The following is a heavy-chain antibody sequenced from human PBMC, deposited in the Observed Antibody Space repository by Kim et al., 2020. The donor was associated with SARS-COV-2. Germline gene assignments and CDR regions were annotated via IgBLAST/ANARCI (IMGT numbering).Heavy chain of an antibody. J-gene: IGHJ4*02. D-gene: IGHD3-10*01. V-gene: IGHV3-7*01. Sequence: YVESGKRRFTMSRDNAKNLLYLQMSSLRTEDTAIYYCAALDTVQVPGGIWGQGTLVTVSS. CDR3: AALDTVQVPGGI.